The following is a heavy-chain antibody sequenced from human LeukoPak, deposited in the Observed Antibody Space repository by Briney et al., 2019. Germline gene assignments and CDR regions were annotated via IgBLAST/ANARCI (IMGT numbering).Heavy chain of an antibody. CDR3: ARDYVWQDY. CDR1: VYRFTDHY. V-gene: IGHV1-2*02. Sequence: GASVKVSCKASVYRFTDHYMHWIRQAPGQGLEWMGWINPNSGGTNYAQKFQGRVTMTRDTSISTAYMELSRLTSDDTALYYCARDYVWQDYWGQGTLVTVSS. D-gene: IGHD3-16*01. CDR2: INPNSGGT. J-gene: IGHJ4*02.